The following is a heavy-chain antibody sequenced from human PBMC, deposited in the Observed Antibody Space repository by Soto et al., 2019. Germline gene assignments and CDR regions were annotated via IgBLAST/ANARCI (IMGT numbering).Heavy chain of an antibody. CDR1: GFTFDDYA. Sequence: SLRLSCAASGFTFDDYAMHWVRQAPGKGLEWVSGISWNSGSIGYADSVKGRFTISRDNAKNSLYLQMNSLRAEDTALYYCAKDAITMVRGVISYYGMDVWGQGITVTVSS. V-gene: IGHV3-9*01. CDR2: ISWNSGSI. CDR3: AKDAITMVRGVISYYGMDV. J-gene: IGHJ6*02. D-gene: IGHD3-10*01.